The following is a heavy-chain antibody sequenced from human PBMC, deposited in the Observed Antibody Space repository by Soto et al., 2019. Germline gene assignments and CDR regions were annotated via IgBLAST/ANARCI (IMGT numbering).Heavy chain of an antibody. J-gene: IGHJ4*02. Sequence: GGSLRLSCAASGFTFSSYAMSWVRQAPGKGLEWVSAISGSGGSTYYADSVKGRFAISRDNSKNTLYLQMNSLRAEDTAVYYCAKPLWALELGFYFDYWGQGSLVTVSS. V-gene: IGHV3-23*01. CDR1: GFTFSSYA. CDR3: AKPLWALELGFYFDY. CDR2: ISGSGGST. D-gene: IGHD1-7*01.